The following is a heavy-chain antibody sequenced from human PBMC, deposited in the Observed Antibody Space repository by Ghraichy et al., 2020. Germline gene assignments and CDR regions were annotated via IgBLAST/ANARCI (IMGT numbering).Heavy chain of an antibody. D-gene: IGHD5-12*01. CDR3: AKGSRGYSGYYFDN. CDR2: ISGSGSST. Sequence: ETLSLTCAASGFSFGGYAMSWVRQAPGKGLEWVSAISGSGSSTYYADSVRGRFTISRDNSKNTLYLQMNSLRAEDTALYYCAKGSRGYSGYYFDNWGQGILVTVSS. V-gene: IGHV3-23*01. CDR1: GFSFGGYA. J-gene: IGHJ4*02.